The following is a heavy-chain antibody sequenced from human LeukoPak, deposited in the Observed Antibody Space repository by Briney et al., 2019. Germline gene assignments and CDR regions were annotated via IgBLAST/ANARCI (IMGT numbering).Heavy chain of an antibody. CDR1: GYSISSGYY. J-gene: IGHJ3*02. D-gene: IGHD2-21*01. V-gene: IGHV4-30-4*08. CDR3: AREDCGGDCYSMLSENDAFDI. Sequence: SETLSLTCAVSGYSISSGYYWGWIRQPPGKGLVWIGYIYYSGSTYYNPSLKSRVTISVDTSKNQFSLKLSSVTAADTAVYYCAREDCGGDCYSMLSENDAFDIWGQGTMVTVSS. CDR2: IYYSGST.